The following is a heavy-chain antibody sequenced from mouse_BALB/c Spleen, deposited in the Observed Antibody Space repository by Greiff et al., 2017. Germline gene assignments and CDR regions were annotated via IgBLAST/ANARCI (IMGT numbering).Heavy chain of an antibody. D-gene: IGHD1-2*01. J-gene: IGHJ4*01. V-gene: IGHV1-14*01. CDR2: INPYNDGT. Sequence: QLQQSGPELVKPGASVKMSCKASGYTFTSYVMHWVKQKPGQGLEWIGYINPYNDGTKYNEKFKGKATLTSDKSSSTAYMELSSLTSEDTAVYYCARLGFITTASAMDYWGQGTSVTVSS. CDR3: ARLGFITTASAMDY. CDR1: GYTFTSYV.